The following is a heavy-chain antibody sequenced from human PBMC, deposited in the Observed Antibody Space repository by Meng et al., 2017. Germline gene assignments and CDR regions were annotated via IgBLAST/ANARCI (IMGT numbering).Heavy chain of an antibody. CDR1: GYTFTGYH. CDR3: ARDLGGSGSYYPRRFDY. J-gene: IGHJ4*02. D-gene: IGHD3-10*01. V-gene: IGHV1-2*02. Sequence: ASVKVSCKASGYTFTGYHMHWVRQAPGQGLEWMGWINPNSGGTNYAQKFQGRVTMTRDTSISTAYMELSRLRSDDTAVYYCARDLGGSGSYYPRRFDYWGQGTLVTVSS. CDR2: INPNSGGT.